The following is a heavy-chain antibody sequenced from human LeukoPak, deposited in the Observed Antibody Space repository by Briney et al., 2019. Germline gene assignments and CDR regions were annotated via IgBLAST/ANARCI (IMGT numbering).Heavy chain of an antibody. CDR3: ANFFNFDGFDI. J-gene: IGHJ3*02. V-gene: IGHV4-39*01. CDR1: GGSMNSGAYY. D-gene: IGHD1-1*01. CDR2: IYYSGST. Sequence: SETLSLTCTVSGGSMNSGAYYWGWIRQPPGKGLEWIGSIYYSGSTYYNPSLKSRVTISLDTSKNQFSLKLSSVTAADTAVYYCANFFNFDGFDIWGQGTMVTASS.